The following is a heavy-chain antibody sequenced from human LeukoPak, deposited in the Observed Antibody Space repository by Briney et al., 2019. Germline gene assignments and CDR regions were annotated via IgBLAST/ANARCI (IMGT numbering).Heavy chain of an antibody. D-gene: IGHD5-24*01. CDR3: AREGRDGYRTSGMDV. CDR2: IYDSGST. CDR1: GGSLSSSTYY. V-gene: IGHV4-61*01. J-gene: IGHJ6*02. Sequence: TPSETLSLTCTVSGGSLSSSTYYWSWVRQPPGKGPEWIGCIYDSGSTFYNPSLESRVTITVDTSKNQFSLNLSSVTAADTAVYYCAREGRDGYRTSGMDVWGQGTTVTVSS.